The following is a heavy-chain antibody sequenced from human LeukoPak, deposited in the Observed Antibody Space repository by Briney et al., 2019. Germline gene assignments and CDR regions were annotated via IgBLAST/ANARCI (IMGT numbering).Heavy chain of an antibody. Sequence: GESLKISCKGSGYSFTSYWIGWVRQMPGKGLEWMGIIYPGDSDTRYSPSFQGQVTISADKSISTAYLQWSSLKASDTAMYYCARQGHYYDSSGYSFFDYWGQGTLVTVSS. D-gene: IGHD3-22*01. CDR1: GYSFTSYW. J-gene: IGHJ4*02. CDR3: ARQGHYYDSSGYSFFDY. CDR2: IYPGDSDT. V-gene: IGHV5-51*01.